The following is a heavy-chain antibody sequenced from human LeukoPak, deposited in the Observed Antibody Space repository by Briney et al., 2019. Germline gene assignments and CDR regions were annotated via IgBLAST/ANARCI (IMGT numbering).Heavy chain of an antibody. J-gene: IGHJ4*02. Sequence: SETLSLTCTVSGDSISSGDYYWTWIRQHPGKGLEWIGCIYYSGSTYYNLSLKSRVIISADTSKNHFSLKLSSVTAADTAVYYCARVREATIAPFFDYWGQGILVTVSS. V-gene: IGHV4-31*03. D-gene: IGHD6-13*01. CDR3: ARVREATIAPFFDY. CDR2: IYYSGST. CDR1: GDSISSGDYY.